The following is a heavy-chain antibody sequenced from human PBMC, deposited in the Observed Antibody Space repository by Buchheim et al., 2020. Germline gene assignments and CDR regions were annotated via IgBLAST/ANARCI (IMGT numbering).Heavy chain of an antibody. CDR3: AKGDAYDFWTGYSYYFDY. CDR1: GFTFRNYA. Sequence: EVQVLESGGGLVQSGGSLRLSCATSGFTFRNYAMHWVRRAPGKGLEWVSGIGGSDDSTFYAESVKGRFTITSANYKNTVFLQMDSLRVDDTAVYYCAKGDAYDFWTGYSYYFDYWGQG. J-gene: IGHJ4*02. D-gene: IGHD3-3*01. CDR2: IGGSDDST. V-gene: IGHV3-23*01.